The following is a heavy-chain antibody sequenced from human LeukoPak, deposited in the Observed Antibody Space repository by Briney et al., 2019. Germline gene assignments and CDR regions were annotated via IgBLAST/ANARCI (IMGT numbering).Heavy chain of an antibody. D-gene: IGHD3-10*01. CDR2: ISSSSNYI. V-gene: IGHV3-21*01. CDR1: GFTFSSYW. CDR3: ARTQWFGDPTAEREAFDI. Sequence: GGSLRLSCAASGFTFSSYWMSWVRQAPGKGLGWVSSISSSSNYIYYADSVKGRFTISRDNAKNSLYLQMKSLRAEDTAVYYCARTQWFGDPTAEREAFDIWGQGTMVTVSS. J-gene: IGHJ3*02.